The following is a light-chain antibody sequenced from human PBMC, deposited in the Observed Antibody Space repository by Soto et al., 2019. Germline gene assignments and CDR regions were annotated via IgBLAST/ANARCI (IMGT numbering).Light chain of an antibody. V-gene: IGKV3-15*01. Sequence: EVVRTQSPATLSVSPGERATFSCWASQSVSSNLAWYQQKPGQAPRLLIHGATTRATGTPARFSGSGSGTEFTLTISSLQSEDFAVYYCQQYNNWPRTFGQGTKVAI. CDR1: QSVSSN. CDR3: QQYNNWPRT. J-gene: IGKJ1*01. CDR2: GAT.